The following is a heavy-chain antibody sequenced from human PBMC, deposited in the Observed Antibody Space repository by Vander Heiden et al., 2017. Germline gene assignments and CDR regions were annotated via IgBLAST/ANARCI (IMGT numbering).Heavy chain of an antibody. V-gene: IGHV1-2*02. CDR3: ASFCDGCRRYYYYYYGMDV. CDR1: GYTFTGYY. CDR2: INPNSGGT. Sequence: QVQLVQSGAEVKKPGASVKVSCKASGYTFTGYYMHWVRQAPGQGLEWMGWINPNSGGTNYAQKFQGRVTMTRDTSISTAYMELSRLRSDDTAVYYCASFCDGCRRYYYYYYGMDVWGQGTTVTVSS. D-gene: IGHD3-10*01. J-gene: IGHJ6*02.